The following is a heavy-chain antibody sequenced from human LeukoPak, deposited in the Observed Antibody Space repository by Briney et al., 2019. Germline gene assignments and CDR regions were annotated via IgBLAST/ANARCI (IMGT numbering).Heavy chain of an antibody. J-gene: IGHJ4*02. CDR3: AKDSGHCSGGSCFYFDF. Sequence: GGSLRLSCAASGFTFSSYGIHWVRQGPRKGLEWVAVISYDGSNKYYGDSVKGRFTISRDNSKNTLYVQMNSLRPDDTAVYYCAKDSGHCSGGSCFYFDFWGQGTLVTVSS. D-gene: IGHD2-15*01. CDR1: GFTFSSYG. V-gene: IGHV3-30*18. CDR2: ISYDGSNK.